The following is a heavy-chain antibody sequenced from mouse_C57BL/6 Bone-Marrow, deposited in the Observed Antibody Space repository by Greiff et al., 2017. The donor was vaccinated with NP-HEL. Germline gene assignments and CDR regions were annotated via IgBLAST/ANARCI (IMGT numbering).Heavy chain of an antibody. CDR1: GYSITSGYY. CDR3: ERETTVVGGDYAMDY. CDR2: ISYDGSN. Sequence: EVQLQQSGPGLVKPSQSLSLTCSVTGYSITSGYYWNWIRQFPGNKLEWMGYISYDGSNNYNPSLKNRISITRDPSKNQFFLKLNSVTTEDTATYYCERETTVVGGDYAMDYWGQGTSVTVSS. D-gene: IGHD1-1*01. V-gene: IGHV3-6*01. J-gene: IGHJ4*01.